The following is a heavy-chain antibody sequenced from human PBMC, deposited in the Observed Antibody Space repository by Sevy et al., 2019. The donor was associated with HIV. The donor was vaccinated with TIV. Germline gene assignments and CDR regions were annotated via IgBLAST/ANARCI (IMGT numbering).Heavy chain of an antibody. V-gene: IGHV3-7*01. CDR1: GFTFSVYW. Sequence: GGSLRLSCAASGFTFSVYWMTWVRQAPGKGLEWVATLKEDGSDRDYVDSVKGRLTISRDNAKNSLYLQMNSLRAEDTAVYYCVREGVGGYSYSLDQWGLGTLVTVSS. J-gene: IGHJ4*02. CDR2: LKEDGSDR. CDR3: VREGVGGYSYSLDQ. D-gene: IGHD5-18*01.